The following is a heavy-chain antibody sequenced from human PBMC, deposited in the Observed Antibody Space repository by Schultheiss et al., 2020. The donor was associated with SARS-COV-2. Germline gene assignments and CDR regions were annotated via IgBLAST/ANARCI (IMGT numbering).Heavy chain of an antibody. Sequence: SETLSLTCTVSGGSISTGTYYWSWIRQHPGKGLEWIGWIHSTGNTYYNPSLKSRVTISVDTSKNQFSLKLSSVTAADTAVYYCARRIVVVTATLLDAFDIWGQGTMVTVSS. CDR1: GGSISTGTYY. D-gene: IGHD2-21*02. V-gene: IGHV4-39*01. J-gene: IGHJ3*02. CDR2: IHSTGNT. CDR3: ARRIVVVTATLLDAFDI.